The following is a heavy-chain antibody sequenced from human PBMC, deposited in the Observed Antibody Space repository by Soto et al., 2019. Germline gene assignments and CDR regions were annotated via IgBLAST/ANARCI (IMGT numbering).Heavy chain of an antibody. V-gene: IGHV4-39*01. J-gene: IGHJ4*02. Sequence: QLQLQESGPGLVMPSETLSLTCTVSGDSISGSPYFWGWIRQPPGKRLEWIGSVFYDGYTIYTPSLRSRATISVNTSKTQFSLNLTSGACADTATYFCPSLQVAVPYYWGQGTLVTVSS. D-gene: IGHD6-19*01. CDR2: VFYDGYT. CDR3: PSLQVAVPYY. CDR1: GDSISGSPYF.